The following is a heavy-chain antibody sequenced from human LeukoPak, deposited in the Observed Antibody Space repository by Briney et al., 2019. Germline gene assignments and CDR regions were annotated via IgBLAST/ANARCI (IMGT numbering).Heavy chain of an antibody. Sequence: SETLSLTCAVYGGSFSGYYWSWIRQPPGKGLEWIGEINHSGSTNYNPSLKSRVTISVDTSKNQFSLKLSSVTAADTAVYYCARGRLAAAGKRFDPWGQGTLVTVSS. CDR1: GGSFSGYY. CDR3: ARGRLAAAGKRFDP. D-gene: IGHD6-13*01. V-gene: IGHV4-34*01. J-gene: IGHJ5*02. CDR2: INHSGST.